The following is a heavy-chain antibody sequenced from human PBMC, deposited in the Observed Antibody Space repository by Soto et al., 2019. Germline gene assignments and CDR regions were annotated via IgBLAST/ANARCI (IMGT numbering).Heavy chain of an antibody. CDR3: ARDSLRFLEWLSFFDY. CDR2: ISSSSSYI. J-gene: IGHJ4*02. V-gene: IGHV3-21*01. D-gene: IGHD3-3*01. Sequence: EVQLVESGGGLVKPGGSLRLSCAASGFTFSSYSMNWVRQAPGKGLEWVSSISSSSSYIYYADSVKGRFTISRDNAKNSLYLQMNSLRAEDTAVYYCARDSLRFLEWLSFFDYWGQGTLVTVSS. CDR1: GFTFSSYS.